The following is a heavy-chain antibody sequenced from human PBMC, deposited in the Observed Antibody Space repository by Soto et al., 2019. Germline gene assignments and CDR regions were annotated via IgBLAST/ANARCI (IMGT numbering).Heavy chain of an antibody. CDR1: GGTFSTYG. J-gene: IGHJ6*02. CDR2: IIPLFDTT. Sequence: QVQLVQSGAEVKKPGSSVRVSCKAYGGTFSTYGIHWVRQAPGQGLEWMGGIIPLFDTTDYAQKFQGRVTISADESTATAYMELSSLRSEDTAVYFCARGRRSYYGMDVWGQGTTVTVSS. V-gene: IGHV1-69*01. CDR3: ARGRRSYYGMDV.